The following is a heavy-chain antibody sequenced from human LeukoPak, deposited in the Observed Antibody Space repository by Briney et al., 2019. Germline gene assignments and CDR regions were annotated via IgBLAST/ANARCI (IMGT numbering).Heavy chain of an antibody. CDR3: ARGGIQLWCDY. CDR1: GFTFSSYA. D-gene: IGHD5-18*01. V-gene: IGHV3-30-3*01. CDR2: ISYDGSNK. J-gene: IGHJ4*02. Sequence: PGRSLRLSCAASGFTFSSYAMHWVRQAPGKGLEWVAVISYDGSNKYYADSVKGRFTISRDNSKNTLYLQMNSLRAEDTAVYYCARGGIQLWCDYWGQGTLVTVSS.